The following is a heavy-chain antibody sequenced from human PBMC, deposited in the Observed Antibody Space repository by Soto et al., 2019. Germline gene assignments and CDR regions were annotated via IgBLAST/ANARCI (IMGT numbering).Heavy chain of an antibody. CDR2: IHQSGSP. CDR3: ARQRTTVVTQAYFDH. CDR1: NFSLSKEYY. V-gene: IGHV4-38-2*01. D-gene: IGHD2-21*02. J-gene: IGHJ4*02. Sequence: ETLSLTCAVSNFSLSKEYYWGWIRQPPGKGLEWIGSIHQSGSPYYNPSLKSRLTISIDMSKKQFSLRLSSVTAADTAVYYCARQRTTVVTQAYFDHWGQGALVTVSS.